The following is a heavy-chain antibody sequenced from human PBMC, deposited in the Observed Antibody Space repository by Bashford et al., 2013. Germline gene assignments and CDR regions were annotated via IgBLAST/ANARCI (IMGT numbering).Heavy chain of an antibody. D-gene: IGHD6-19*01. J-gene: IGHJ6*02. CDR3: ASPASVGAVAVAGLYYYYGMDV. Sequence: WVRQAPGQGLEWMGWINPNPNSGATKYAEMFQGRVTITADESTSTAYMELSSLRSEDTAVYYCASPASVGAVAVAGLYYYYGMDVWGQGTTVTVSS. CDR2: INPNPNSGAT. V-gene: IGHV1-69*11.